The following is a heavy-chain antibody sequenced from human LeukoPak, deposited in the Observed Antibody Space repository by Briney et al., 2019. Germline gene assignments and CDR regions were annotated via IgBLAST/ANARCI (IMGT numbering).Heavy chain of an antibody. CDR3: ARDRSYDFWSGYYI. J-gene: IGHJ4*02. Sequence: SQTLSLTCTVSGGSISSGSYYWSWIRQPAGKGLEWIGRIYTSGSTNYNPSLKSRVTISVDTSKNQFSLKLSSVTAADTAGYYCARDRSYDFWSGYYIWGQGTLVTVSS. CDR1: GGSISSGSYY. CDR2: IYTSGST. V-gene: IGHV4-61*02. D-gene: IGHD3-3*01.